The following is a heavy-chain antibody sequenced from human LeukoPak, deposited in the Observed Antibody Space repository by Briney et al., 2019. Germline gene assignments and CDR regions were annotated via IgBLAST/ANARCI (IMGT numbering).Heavy chain of an antibody. CDR3: AKLDCSSTSCYEDY. Sequence: PGGSLRLSCAASGFTFSNYWMTWVRQAPGKGLEWVSAISGSGGSTYYADSVKGRFTISRDNSKNTLYLQMNSLRAEDTAVYYCAKLDCSSTSCYEDYWGQGTLVTVSS. CDR2: ISGSGGST. J-gene: IGHJ4*02. V-gene: IGHV3-23*01. D-gene: IGHD2-2*01. CDR1: GFTFSNYW.